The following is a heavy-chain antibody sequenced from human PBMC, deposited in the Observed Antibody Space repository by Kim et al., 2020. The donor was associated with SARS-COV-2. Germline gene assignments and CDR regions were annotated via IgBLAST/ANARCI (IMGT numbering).Heavy chain of an antibody. V-gene: IGHV3-15*01. CDR1: GLSFMNNW. Sequence: GGSLRLSCVGSGLSFMNNWMSWVRQVPGKGLEWVGRIKSKPNGGTTEYPAPVKGRFTITRDDSENMLYLQMNSLKIEDTGLYYCLPWGHYFGPWGQGTPGHRLL. J-gene: IGHJ5*02. CDR2: IKSKPNGGTT. D-gene: IGHD3-16*01. CDR3: LPWGHYFGP.